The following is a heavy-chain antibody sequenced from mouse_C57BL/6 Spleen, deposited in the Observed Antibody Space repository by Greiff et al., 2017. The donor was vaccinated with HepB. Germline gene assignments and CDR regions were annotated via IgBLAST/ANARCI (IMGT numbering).Heavy chain of an antibody. J-gene: IGHJ2*01. CDR3: TTCYGNYAYFDY. CDR1: GFNIKDYY. D-gene: IGHD2-1*01. V-gene: IGHV14-1*01. Sequence: VQLQQSGAELVRPGASVKLSCTASGFNIKDYYMHWVKQRPEQGLEWIGRIDHEDGDTEYAPKFQGKATMTADTASNTAYLQLSSLTSEDTAVYYCTTCYGNYAYFDYWGQGTTLTVSS. CDR2: IDHEDGDT.